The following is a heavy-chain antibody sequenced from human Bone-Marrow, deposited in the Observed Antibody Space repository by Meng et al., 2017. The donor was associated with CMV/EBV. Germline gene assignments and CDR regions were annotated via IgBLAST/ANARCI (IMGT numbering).Heavy chain of an antibody. CDR3: AREGGRYFSSTIFDFRHAFDI. V-gene: IGHV3-53*01. CDR1: GFTVSSNY. CDR2: IYSGGST. D-gene: IGHD2-2*01. Sequence: GGSLRLSCAASGFTVSSNYMSWVRQAPGKGLEWVSVIYSGGSTYYADSVKGRFTISRDNSKNTLDLQMNNLRGEDTAVYYCAREGGRYFSSTIFDFRHAFDIWGQGTMVTVSS. J-gene: IGHJ3*02.